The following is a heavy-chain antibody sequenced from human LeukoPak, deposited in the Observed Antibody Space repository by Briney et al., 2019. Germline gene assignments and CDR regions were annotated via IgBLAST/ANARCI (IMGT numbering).Heavy chain of an antibody. D-gene: IGHD3-22*01. CDR1: GGTFSSYA. J-gene: IGHJ6*02. CDR3: ARDSKWFINDYYYGMDV. Sequence: SVKVSCKASGGTFSSYAISWVRQAPGQGLEWMGGIIPIFGTANYAQKFQGRVTITADESTSTAYMELSSLRSDDTAVYYCARDSKWFINDYYYGMDVWGQGTTVTVSS. CDR2: IIPIFGTA. V-gene: IGHV1-69*13.